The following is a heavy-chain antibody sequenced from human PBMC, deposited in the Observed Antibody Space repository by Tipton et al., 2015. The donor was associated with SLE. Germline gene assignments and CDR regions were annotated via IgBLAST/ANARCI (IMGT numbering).Heavy chain of an antibody. CDR1: GGSISSGSYY. CDR3: ARMVVPAAMGHYGMDV. D-gene: IGHD2-2*01. J-gene: IGHJ6*02. Sequence: TLSLTCTVPGGSISSGSYYWSWIRQPAGKGLEWIGYISYSGSTNYNPSLKSRVTISVHTSKNQFSLKLSSVTAADTAVYYCARMVVPAAMGHYGMDVWGQGTTVTVSS. V-gene: IGHV4-61*10. CDR2: ISYSGST.